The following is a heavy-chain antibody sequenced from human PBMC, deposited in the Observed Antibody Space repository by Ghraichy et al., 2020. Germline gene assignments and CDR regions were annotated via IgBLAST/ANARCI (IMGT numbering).Heavy chain of an antibody. V-gene: IGHV4-4*07. CDR2: FYSSGSS. Sequence: SETLSLTCTVSGGSIRNYYWSWIRQPAGKGLEWIGRFYSSGSSRSNPSLKSRVSMSVATSQNQISLKLTSVTAADTAVYDCARSLPAYSSTAYYYYGLDVWGRGTTFTVSS. J-gene: IGHJ6*02. CDR3: ARSLPAYSSTAYYYYGLDV. D-gene: IGHD6-19*01. CDR1: GGSIRNYY.